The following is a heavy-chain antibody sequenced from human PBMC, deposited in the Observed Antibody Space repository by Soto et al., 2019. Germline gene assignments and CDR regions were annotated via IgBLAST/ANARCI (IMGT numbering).Heavy chain of an antibody. D-gene: IGHD3-22*01. CDR3: ARLYYYDSSGPYYFDY. CDR2: IYPGDSDT. Sequence: PGESLKISCKGSGYSFTSYWIGWVRQMPGKGLEWMGIIYPGDSDTRYSPSFQGQVTISADKSISTAYLQWSSLKASDTAMYYCARLYYYDSSGPYYFDYWGQGTLVTVSS. CDR1: GYSFTSYW. V-gene: IGHV5-51*01. J-gene: IGHJ4*02.